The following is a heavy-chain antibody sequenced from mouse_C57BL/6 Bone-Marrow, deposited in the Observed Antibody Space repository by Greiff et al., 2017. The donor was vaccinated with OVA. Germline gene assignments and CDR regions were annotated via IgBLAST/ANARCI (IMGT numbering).Heavy chain of an antibody. CDR3: ARLFITTVADWYFDV. Sequence: QVQLQQSGAELARPGASVKLSCKASGYTFTSYGISWVKQRTGQGLEWIGEIYPRSGNTYYNEKFKGKATLTADKSSSTAYMELRSLTSEDSAVYFCARLFITTVADWYFDVWGTGTTVTVSS. CDR2: IYPRSGNT. J-gene: IGHJ1*03. D-gene: IGHD1-1*01. V-gene: IGHV1-81*01. CDR1: GYTFTSYG.